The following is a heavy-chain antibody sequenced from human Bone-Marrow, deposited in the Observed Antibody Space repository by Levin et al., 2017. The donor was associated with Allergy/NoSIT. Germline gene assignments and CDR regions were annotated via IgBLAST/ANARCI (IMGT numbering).Heavy chain of an antibody. V-gene: IGHV3-30*18. CDR1: GFTFSSYG. Sequence: GESLKISCAASGFTFSSYGMHWVRQAPGKGLEWVAVISYDGSNKYYADSVKGRFTISRDNSKNTLYLQMNSLRAEDTAVYYCAKDNVFRAYDSSGYLLDYWGQGTLVTVSS. CDR2: ISYDGSNK. J-gene: IGHJ4*02. D-gene: IGHD3-22*01. CDR3: AKDNVFRAYDSSGYLLDY.